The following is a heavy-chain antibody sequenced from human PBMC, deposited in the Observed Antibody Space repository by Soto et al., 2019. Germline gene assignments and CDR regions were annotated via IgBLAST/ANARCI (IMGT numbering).Heavy chain of an antibody. J-gene: IGHJ6*02. Sequence: QVQLVESGGGVVQPGRSLRLSCAASGFTFSSYAMHWVRQAPGKGLEWVAVISYAGSNKYYADSVKGRFTISRDNSKNTLYLQMNSLRAEDTAVYYCARTRGGLLWFGELLSDYYYGMDVWGQGTTVTVSS. CDR3: ARTRGGLLWFGELLSDYYYGMDV. D-gene: IGHD3-10*01. CDR2: ISYAGSNK. V-gene: IGHV3-30-3*01. CDR1: GFTFSSYA.